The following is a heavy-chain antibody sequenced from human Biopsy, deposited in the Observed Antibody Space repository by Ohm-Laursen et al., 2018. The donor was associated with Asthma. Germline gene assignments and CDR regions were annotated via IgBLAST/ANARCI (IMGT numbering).Heavy chain of an antibody. V-gene: IGHV1-69*13. Sequence: SVKVSCKSLGGTFNTYVIGWVRQAPGQGLEWMGGINSVFGTTTYPQKFQDRVTITAGDSTSAVYMELSSLRSEDTAVYYCARKAGSCISRTCYSLDFWGQGTLVTVSS. CDR2: INSVFGTT. J-gene: IGHJ4*02. D-gene: IGHD2-2*01. CDR3: ARKAGSCISRTCYSLDF. CDR1: GGTFNTYV.